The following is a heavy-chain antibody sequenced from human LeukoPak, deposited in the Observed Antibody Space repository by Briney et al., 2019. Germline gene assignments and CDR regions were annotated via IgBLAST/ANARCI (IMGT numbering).Heavy chain of an antibody. Sequence: SETLSLTCTVSGGSISSSSYYWGWIRQPPGKGLEWIGSIYYSGGTYYNPSLKSRVTISADTSKNQSSLKLSSVTAADTAVYYCARLGGGSSYPLWGQGILVTVSS. V-gene: IGHV4-39*01. CDR1: GGSISSSSYY. CDR2: IYYSGGT. J-gene: IGHJ4*02. CDR3: ARLGGGSSYPL. D-gene: IGHD1-26*01.